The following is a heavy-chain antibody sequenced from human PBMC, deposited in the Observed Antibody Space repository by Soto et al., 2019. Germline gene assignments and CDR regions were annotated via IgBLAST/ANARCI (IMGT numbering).Heavy chain of an antibody. CDR2: MNPGSGNT. Sequence: ASVKVSCKASGYTFTNYEINLVRQATGQGLEWMGWMNPGSGNTGYAHKFQGRVTMTRNISISTSYMELSRLGSDDTAIYYCARMASSGSLNWFDPWGQGTLVTVSS. CDR3: ARMASSGSLNWFDP. D-gene: IGHD3-10*01. V-gene: IGHV1-8*01. J-gene: IGHJ5*02. CDR1: GYTFTNYE.